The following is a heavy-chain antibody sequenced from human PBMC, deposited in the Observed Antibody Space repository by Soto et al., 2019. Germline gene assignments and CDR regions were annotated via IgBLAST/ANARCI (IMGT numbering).Heavy chain of an antibody. J-gene: IGHJ6*02. CDR3: ARDFIAAAGTGYYYYGMDV. CDR1: GYTFTSYY. V-gene: IGHV1-46*01. CDR2: INPSGGST. D-gene: IGHD6-13*01. Sequence: ASVKVSCKASGYTFTSYYMHWVRQAPGQGLEWMGIINPSGGSTSYAQKFQGRVTMTRDTSTSTVYMELSSLRSEDTAVYYCARDFIAAAGTGYYYYGMDVWGQGTTVTVSS.